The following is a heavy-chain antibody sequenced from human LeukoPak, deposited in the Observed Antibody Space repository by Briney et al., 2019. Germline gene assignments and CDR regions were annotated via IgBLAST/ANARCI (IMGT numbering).Heavy chain of an antibody. J-gene: IGHJ6*03. V-gene: IGHV3-21*01. CDR3: ARQDPFYYFMDA. CDR1: GFTFSTFR. Sequence: GGSLRLSCAASGFTFSTFRMNWVRQAPGKGLEWLSSISSSSTYRFYADSVRGRFTISRDNAKNSLYLQMNSLRAEDTAVYYCARQDPFYYFMDAWGKGTTVTVFS. CDR2: ISSSSTYR.